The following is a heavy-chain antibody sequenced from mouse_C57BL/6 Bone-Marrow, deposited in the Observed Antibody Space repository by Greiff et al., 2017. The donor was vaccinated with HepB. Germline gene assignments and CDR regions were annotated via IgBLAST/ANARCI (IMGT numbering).Heavy chain of an antibody. J-gene: IGHJ3*01. V-gene: IGHV1-81*01. CDR3: ARHYYGSSPFAY. CDR1: GYTFTSYG. D-gene: IGHD1-1*01. CDR2: IYPRSGNT. Sequence: VQRVESGAELARPGASVKLSCKASGYTFTSYGISWVKQRTGQGLEWIGEIYPRSGNTYYNEKFKGKATLTADKSSSTAYMELRSLTSEDSAVYFCARHYYGSSPFAYWGQGTLVTVSA.